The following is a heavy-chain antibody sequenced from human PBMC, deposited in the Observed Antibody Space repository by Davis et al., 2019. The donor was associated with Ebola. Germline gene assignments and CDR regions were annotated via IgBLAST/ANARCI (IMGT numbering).Heavy chain of an antibody. CDR1: GFTFNIYG. Sequence: PGGSLRLSCAASGFTFNIYGMYWFRQAPGKGLEWVSYIGNAGDHISYADSVKGQFTISRDNSKNSLFLQLNALRDEDTAVYFCARRILSSSRGGMDVWGQGSAVTVSS. CDR3: ARRILSSSRGGMDV. D-gene: IGHD2-2*01. V-gene: IGHV3-48*02. J-gene: IGHJ6*02. CDR2: IGNAGDHI.